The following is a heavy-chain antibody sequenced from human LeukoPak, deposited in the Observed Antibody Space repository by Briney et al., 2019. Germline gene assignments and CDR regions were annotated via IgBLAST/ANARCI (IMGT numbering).Heavy chain of an antibody. CDR2: IYHSGST. Sequence: SETLSLTCTVSGGSISSGGYYWSWIRQPPGKGLEWIGYIYHSGSTYYNPSLKSRVTISVDRSKNQFSLKLSSVTAADTAVYYCARFLTDCSSTSCVDRYYFDYRGQGTLVTVSS. V-gene: IGHV4-30-2*01. CDR3: ARFLTDCSSTSCVDRYYFDY. J-gene: IGHJ4*02. D-gene: IGHD2-2*01. CDR1: GGSISSGGYY.